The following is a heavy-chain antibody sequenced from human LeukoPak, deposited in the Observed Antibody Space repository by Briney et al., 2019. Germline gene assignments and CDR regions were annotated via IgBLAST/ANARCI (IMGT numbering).Heavy chain of an antibody. J-gene: IGHJ4*02. D-gene: IGHD6-6*01. V-gene: IGHV3-53*01. CDR1: GFIVSSNY. CDR3: ARGPNSNWSGLDF. CDR2: IYSDGST. Sequence: PGGSLRLSCAASGFIVSSNYMSWVRQAPGKGLEWVSIIYSDGSTLYTDSVKGRFTISRDNSKNTLYLQMNSLRAEDTAVYYCARGPNSNWSGLDFWGQGTLLTVSS.